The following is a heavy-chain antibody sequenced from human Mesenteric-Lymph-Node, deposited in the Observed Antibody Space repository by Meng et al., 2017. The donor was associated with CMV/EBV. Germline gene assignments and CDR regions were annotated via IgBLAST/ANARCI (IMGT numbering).Heavy chain of an antibody. D-gene: IGHD5-18*01. J-gene: IGHJ5*02. Sequence: SETLSLTCAVYGGSFRGYYWSWIRQPPGKGLEWIGEINHSGSTNYNPSLKSRVTISVDTSKNQFSLKLSSVTAADTAVYYCARGVKTTWIQPVGGPNWFDPWGQGTLVTVSS. V-gene: IGHV4-34*01. CDR3: ARGVKTTWIQPVGGPNWFDP. CDR1: GGSFRGYY. CDR2: INHSGST.